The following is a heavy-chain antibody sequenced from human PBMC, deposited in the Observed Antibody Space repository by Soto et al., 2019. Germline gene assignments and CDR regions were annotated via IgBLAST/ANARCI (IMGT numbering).Heavy chain of an antibody. D-gene: IGHD1-26*01. V-gene: IGHV1-8*01. CDR3: ARGVSAGVDY. J-gene: IGHJ4*02. CDR2: MQPSTGRT. CDR1: GYSFTSLD. Sequence: VASVKVSCKASGYSFTSLDINWVRQTAGQGLEWMGWMQPSTGRTGYAQKFRGRVTMTRDTSINTAYMELTTLTSDDTAFYYCARGVSAGVDYWGQGTLVTVSS.